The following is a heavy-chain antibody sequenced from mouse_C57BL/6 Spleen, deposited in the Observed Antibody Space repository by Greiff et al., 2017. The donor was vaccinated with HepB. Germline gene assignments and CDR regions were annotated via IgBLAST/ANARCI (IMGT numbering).Heavy chain of an antibody. CDR3: ARAGDYGDY. CDR2: ISYDGSN. D-gene: IGHD2-4*01. Sequence: EVKLQESGPGLVKPSQSLSLTCSVTGYSITSGYYWNWIRQFPGNKLEWMGYISYDGSNNYNQSLKNRISITRDTSKNQFFLKLNSVTTEDTATYYCARAGDYGDYWGQGTTLTVSS. J-gene: IGHJ2*01. CDR1: GYSITSGYY. V-gene: IGHV3-6*01.